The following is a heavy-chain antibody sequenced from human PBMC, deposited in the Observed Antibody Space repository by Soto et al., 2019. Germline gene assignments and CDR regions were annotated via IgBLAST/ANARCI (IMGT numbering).Heavy chain of an antibody. Sequence: ASVKVSCKASGYTFTGYYMHWVRQAPGQGLEWMGWINPNSGGTNYAQKFQGWVTMTRDKSISTAYMELSRLRSDDTAVYYCARARDREGIFGVVTPRLAYYGMDVWGQGTTVTVSS. J-gene: IGHJ6*02. CDR2: INPNSGGT. CDR1: GYTFTGYY. V-gene: IGHV1-2*04. D-gene: IGHD3-3*01. CDR3: ARARDREGIFGVVTPRLAYYGMDV.